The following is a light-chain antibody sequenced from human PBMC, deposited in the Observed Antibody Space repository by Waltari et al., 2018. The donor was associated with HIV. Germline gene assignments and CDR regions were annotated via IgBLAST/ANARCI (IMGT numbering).Light chain of an antibody. CDR2: GAS. CDR1: RSVGSI. V-gene: IGKV3-15*01. Sequence: EVVMTQSPATLLESPGKTANLSCRASRSVGSILAWYHHKPGRGPRLLIYGASSRASDVPPTFSGSGAGTDFSLSISSLRSDDLGIYYCQQYNTWPLTFGRGTTVEIK. J-gene: IGKJ1*01. CDR3: QQYNTWPLT.